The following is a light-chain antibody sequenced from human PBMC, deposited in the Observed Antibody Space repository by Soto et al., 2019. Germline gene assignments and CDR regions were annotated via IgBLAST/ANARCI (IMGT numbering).Light chain of an antibody. V-gene: IGKV3-20*01. J-gene: IGKJ1*01. CDR1: QRVSSSY. CDR3: QQYGSSRWT. CDR2: GAS. Sequence: DIVLTHSRGTLSVSPGKRATLSCRASQRVSSSYLAWYQQEPGQAPRLLIYGASSRATGIPDRFSGSGSGTDFTLTIGRLEPEDFAVYYCQQYGSSRWTFGQGTKVDIK.